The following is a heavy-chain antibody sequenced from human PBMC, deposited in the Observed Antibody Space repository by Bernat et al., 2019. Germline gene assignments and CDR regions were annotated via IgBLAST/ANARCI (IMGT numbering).Heavy chain of an antibody. V-gene: IGHV3-7*03. D-gene: IGHD3-3*01. CDR1: GFTFSSYW. CDR3: AREWGRYDFWSGYWDYYYYGMDV. J-gene: IGHJ6*02. Sequence: EVQLVESGGGLVQPGGSLRLSCAASGFTFSSYWMSWVGQAPRKGLEWVANIKQDGSEKYYVASVKGRFTIYRDNDKNSLYLQMNSLRAEDTAVSYCAREWGRYDFWSGYWDYYYYGMDVWGQGTAVTVS. CDR2: IKQDGSEK.